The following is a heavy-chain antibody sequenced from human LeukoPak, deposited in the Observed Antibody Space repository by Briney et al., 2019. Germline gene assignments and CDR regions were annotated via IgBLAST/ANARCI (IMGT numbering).Heavy chain of an antibody. CDR2: INWNGGST. D-gene: IGHD3-3*01. CDR3: ARDATPPITIFGVVIAYYYYYYMDV. Sequence: PGGSLRLSCAASGFTFDDYGMSWVRQAPGKGLEWVSGINWNGGSTVYADSVKGRFTISRDNAKNSLYLQMNSLRAEDTALYYCARDATPPITIFGVVIAYYYYYYMDVWGKGTTVTVSS. J-gene: IGHJ6*03. CDR1: GFTFDDYG. V-gene: IGHV3-20*04.